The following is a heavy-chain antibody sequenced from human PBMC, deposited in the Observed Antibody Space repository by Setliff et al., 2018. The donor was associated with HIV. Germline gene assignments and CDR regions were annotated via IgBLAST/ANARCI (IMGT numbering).Heavy chain of an antibody. Sequence: SETLSLTCTVSGGSISSGGYYWSWIRQPAGKGLEWIGHIYTSGSTNYNPSLKSRVTISVDTSKNQFSLKLSSVTAADTAVYYCARDLRFDPWGQGTPVTVSS. CDR3: ARDLRFDP. CDR1: GGSISSGGYY. V-gene: IGHV4-61*09. J-gene: IGHJ5*02. CDR2: IYTSGST.